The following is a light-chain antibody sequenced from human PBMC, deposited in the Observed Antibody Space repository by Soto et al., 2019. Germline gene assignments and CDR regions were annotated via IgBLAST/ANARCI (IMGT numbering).Light chain of an antibody. Sequence: QSALTQLPSASGTPGQRVTISCSGSSSNIGSHLVNWYQQLPGTAPKLLIYSNNQRPSGVPDRISGSKSGTSASLAISGLQSEDEADYYCAAWDDSLNVLFGGGTKLTVL. CDR3: AAWDDSLNVL. J-gene: IGLJ2*01. CDR2: SNN. CDR1: SSNIGSHL. V-gene: IGLV1-44*01.